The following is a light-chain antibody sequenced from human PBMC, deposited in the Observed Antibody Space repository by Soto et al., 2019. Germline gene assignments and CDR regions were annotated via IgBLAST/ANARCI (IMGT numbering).Light chain of an antibody. V-gene: IGKV3-15*01. CDR2: VAS. CDR3: QQYNVWPLT. Sequence: IVMTQSPATLSVSPGERATLSCRASQSVSSNLAWYQQKPGQTPKLLIYVASTRATGIPARFSGSGSGTEFTRTISSLQSEDFAVYSCQQYNVWPLTFGGGTKVEFK. CDR1: QSVSSN. J-gene: IGKJ4*01.